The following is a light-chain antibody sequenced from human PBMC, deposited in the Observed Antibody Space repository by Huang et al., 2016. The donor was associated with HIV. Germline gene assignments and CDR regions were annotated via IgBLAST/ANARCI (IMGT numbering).Light chain of an antibody. V-gene: IGKV3-11*01. CDR3: QLRSTWPGDT. CDR1: QTVSSY. CDR2: DAS. Sequence: EIVLTQSPATLSLSPGERATLTCRASQTVSSYLAWYQQKPGQDPRLLIYDASNRATGIPARFSGSGSGTDFTLTISSLEPEDFAVYYCQLRSTWPGDTFGGGTKVEIK. J-gene: IGKJ4*01.